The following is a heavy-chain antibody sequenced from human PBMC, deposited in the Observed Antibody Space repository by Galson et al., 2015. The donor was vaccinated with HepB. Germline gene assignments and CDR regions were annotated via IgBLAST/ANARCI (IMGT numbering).Heavy chain of an antibody. V-gene: IGHV1-69*10. D-gene: IGHD1-26*01. CDR3: ARDLRIVGATSAFDY. Sequence: SVKVSCKASGGTFSSYAISWVRQAPGQGLEWMGGIIPILGIANYAQKFQGRVTITADKSTSTAYMELSSLRSEDTAVYYCARDLRIVGATSAFDYWGQGTLVTVSS. J-gene: IGHJ4*02. CDR2: IIPILGIA. CDR1: GGTFSSYA.